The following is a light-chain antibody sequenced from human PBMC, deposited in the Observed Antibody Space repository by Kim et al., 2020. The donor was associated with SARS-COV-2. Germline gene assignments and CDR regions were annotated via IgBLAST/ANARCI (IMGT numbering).Light chain of an antibody. J-gene: IGLJ1*01. V-gene: IGLV3-21*04. CDR3: QVWDSSSDHPGV. CDR2: YDS. Sequence: GKTARITCGRNNIGRKSVHWYQQKPGQAPVLVIYYDSDRPSGIPERFSGSNSGNTATLTISRVEAGDEADYYCQVWDSSSDHPGVFGTGTKVTVL. CDR1: NIGRKS.